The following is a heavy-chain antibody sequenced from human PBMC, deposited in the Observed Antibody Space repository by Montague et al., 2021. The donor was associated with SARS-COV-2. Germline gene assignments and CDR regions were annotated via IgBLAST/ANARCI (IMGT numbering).Heavy chain of an antibody. V-gene: IGHV4-39*01. CDR2: VDYSGNT. CDR3: ARRGYSYGWGD. D-gene: IGHD5-18*01. Sequence: SETLSLTCTVTGGPISGSSDYWGWLRQSPGKGLEWIASVDYSGNTNYSPSLKSRLTISADTSKNQFSLRLISVTAAAAALYYCARRGYSYGWGDWGQGTLVTVSS. CDR1: GGPISGSSDY. J-gene: IGHJ4*02.